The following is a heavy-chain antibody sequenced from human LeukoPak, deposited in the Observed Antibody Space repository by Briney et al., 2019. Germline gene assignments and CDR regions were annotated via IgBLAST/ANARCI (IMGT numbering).Heavy chain of an antibody. D-gene: IGHD3-22*01. V-gene: IGHV4-59*01. CDR1: GGSISSYY. CDR3: ARVRDYYDSSGYFTYLDYYYMDV. Sequence: SETLSLTCTVSGGSISSYYWSWIRQPPGKGLEWIGYIYYSGSTDYNPSLKSRVTISVDTSKNQFSLKLSSVTAADTAVYYCARVRDYYDSSGYFTYLDYYYMDVWGKGTTVTVSS. J-gene: IGHJ6*03. CDR2: IYYSGST.